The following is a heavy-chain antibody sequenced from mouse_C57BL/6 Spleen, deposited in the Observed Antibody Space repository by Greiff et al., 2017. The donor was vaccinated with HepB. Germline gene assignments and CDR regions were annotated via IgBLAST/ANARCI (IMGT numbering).Heavy chain of an antibody. D-gene: IGHD1-1*01. CDR1: GYTFTSYG. J-gene: IGHJ3*01. V-gene: IGHV1-81*01. CDR3: ARCEGLLRGFAY. Sequence: QVQLQQSGAELARPGASVKLSCKASGYTFTSYGISWVKQRTGQGLEWIGEIYPRSGNTYYNEKFKGKATLTADKSSSTAYMELRSLTSEDSAVYFCARCEGLLRGFAYWGQGTLVTVSA. CDR2: IYPRSGNT.